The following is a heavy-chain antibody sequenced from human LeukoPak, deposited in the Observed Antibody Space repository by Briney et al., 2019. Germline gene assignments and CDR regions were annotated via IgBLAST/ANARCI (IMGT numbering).Heavy chain of an antibody. Sequence: SETLSLTCAVSGYSISSGYYWGWIRQPPGRGLEWIGSIYHSGITYFKPSLRSRVTISIDTSKNQLSLKGNSVTAADTAVYYCARNMATVVRVDSWGQGTLVIVSS. J-gene: IGHJ5*01. CDR1: GYSISSGYY. CDR3: ARNMATVVRVDS. V-gene: IGHV4-38-2*01. CDR2: IYHSGIT. D-gene: IGHD3-10*01.